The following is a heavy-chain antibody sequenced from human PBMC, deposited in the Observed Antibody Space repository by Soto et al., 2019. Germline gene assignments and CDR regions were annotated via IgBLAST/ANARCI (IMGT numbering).Heavy chain of an antibody. CDR3: ARGDRGAFDL. CDR1: GFTFSYYW. CDR2: IHSDGSST. D-gene: IGHD1-26*01. Sequence: EVQLVESGGGLVQPGESLRLSCAASGFTFSYYWMHWVRQAPGKGLVWVSRIHSDGSSTTYADSVKGRFIISRDNARNTLYLQMNSLRAEDTAVYYCARGDRGAFDLWGQGTVVTVSS. J-gene: IGHJ3*01. V-gene: IGHV3-74*01.